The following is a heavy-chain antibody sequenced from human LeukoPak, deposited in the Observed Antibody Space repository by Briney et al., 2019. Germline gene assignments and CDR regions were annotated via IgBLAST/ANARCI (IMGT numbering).Heavy chain of an antibody. CDR3: ARGLLGYCSSTSCSTAGGMDV. V-gene: IGHV1-2*02. Sequence: ASVKVSCKASGYTFTGYYMHWVRQAPGQGLEWMGWINPNSGGTNYAQKFQGRVTMTRDTSISTAYMELSSLRSEDTAVYYCARGLLGYCSSTSCSTAGGMDVWGQGTTVTVSS. J-gene: IGHJ6*02. D-gene: IGHD2-2*01. CDR1: GYTFTGYY. CDR2: INPNSGGT.